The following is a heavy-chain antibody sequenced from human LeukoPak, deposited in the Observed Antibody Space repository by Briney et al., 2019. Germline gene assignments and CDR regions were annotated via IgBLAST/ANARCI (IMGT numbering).Heavy chain of an antibody. CDR1: GFTFSSYG. Sequence: GGSLRLSCAASGFTFSSYGMHWVRQAPGKGLEWVAVIWYDGSNKYYADSVKGRFTISRDNSKNTLYLQMNSLRAEDTAVYYCAREECSIGVCYPSGYWGQGTLVTVSS. J-gene: IGHJ4*02. CDR3: AREECSIGVCYPSGY. CDR2: IWYDGSNK. V-gene: IGHV3-33*01. D-gene: IGHD2-8*01.